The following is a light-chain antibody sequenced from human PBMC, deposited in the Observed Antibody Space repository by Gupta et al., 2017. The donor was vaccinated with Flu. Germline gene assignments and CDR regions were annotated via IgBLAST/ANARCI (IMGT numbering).Light chain of an antibody. V-gene: IGLV1-44*01. CDR2: YDN. CDR1: SSNIGTNN. J-gene: IGLJ1*01. CDR3: AAWDDSLNGDV. Sequence: QSVLTQPPSASETPGQRVTISCSGSSSNIGTNNVNWYLHRPGTAPKLLIYYDNQRPSGVPDRISGSKSGTSASLAISGLQSEDEADFYCAAWDDSLNGDVFGTGTKVTGL.